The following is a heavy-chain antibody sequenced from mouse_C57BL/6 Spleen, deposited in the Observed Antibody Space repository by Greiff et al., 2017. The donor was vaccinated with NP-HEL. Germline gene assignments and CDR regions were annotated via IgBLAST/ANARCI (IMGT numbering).Heavy chain of an antibody. CDR2: IYPGSGNT. V-gene: IGHV1-76*01. CDR1: GYTFTDYY. D-gene: IGHD1-1*01. J-gene: IGHJ4*01. Sequence: VQLQQSGAELVRPGASVKLSCKASGYTFTDYYINWVKQRPGQGLEWIARIYPGSGNTYYNEKFKGKATLTAEKSSSTAYMQLSSLTSEDSAVYFCARAPNYYGSSYYAMDYWGQGTSVTVSS. CDR3: ARAPNYYGSSYYAMDY.